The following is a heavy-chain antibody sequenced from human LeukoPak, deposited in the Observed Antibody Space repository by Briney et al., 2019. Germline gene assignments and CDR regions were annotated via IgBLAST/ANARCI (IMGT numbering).Heavy chain of an antibody. V-gene: IGHV1-2*02. CDR1: GYTFTDYY. CDR3: ARSYGSGSLDY. D-gene: IGHD3-10*01. CDR2: INPNSGGT. Sequence: ASVKVSCKASGYTFTDYYMHWVRQAPGQGLEWMGWINPNSGGTNYAQKFQGSVTMTRDTSIITTYMDLSRLTSDGTAVYYCARSYGSGSLDYWGQGTLVTVSS. J-gene: IGHJ4*02.